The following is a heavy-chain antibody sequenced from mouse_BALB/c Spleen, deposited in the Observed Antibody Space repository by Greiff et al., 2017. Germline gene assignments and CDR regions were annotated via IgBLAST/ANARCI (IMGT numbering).Heavy chain of an antibody. D-gene: IGHD1-1*01. CDR3: ARADYYGSSLGY. V-gene: IGHV1-20*02. CDR1: GYSFTGYF. J-gene: IGHJ2*01. Sequence: EVQLQQSGPELVKPGASVKISCKASGYSFTGYFMNWVMQSHGKSLEWIGRINPYNGDTFYNQKFKGKATLTVDKSSSTAHMELRSLASEDSAVYYCARADYYGSSLGYWGQGTTLTVSS. CDR2: INPYNGDT.